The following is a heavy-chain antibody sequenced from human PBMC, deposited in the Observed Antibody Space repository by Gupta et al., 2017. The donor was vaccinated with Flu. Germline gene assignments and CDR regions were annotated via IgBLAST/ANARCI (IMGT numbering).Heavy chain of an antibody. Sequence: DGNTYYTDAVKGRFIISRDYSKNMLYRQMNSLAAEDTAIYYCVKGGPLARIPDYWGQGALVTVSS. J-gene: IGHJ4*02. CDR2: DGNT. D-gene: IGHD2-21*01. CDR3: VKGGPLARIPDY. V-gene: IGHV3-23*01.